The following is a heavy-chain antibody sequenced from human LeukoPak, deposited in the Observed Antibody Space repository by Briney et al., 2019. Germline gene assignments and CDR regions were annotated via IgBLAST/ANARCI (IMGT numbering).Heavy chain of an antibody. CDR1: GGSISSGGYY. J-gene: IGHJ4*02. Sequence: SQTLSLTCTVSGGSISSGGYYWSWIRQPPGKGLEWIGYIYYSGSTNYNPSLKSRVTISVDTSKNQFSLKLSSVTAADTAVYYCARHVYDGSGSFDYWGQGTLVTVSS. D-gene: IGHD3-10*01. CDR2: IYYSGST. CDR3: ARHVYDGSGSFDY. V-gene: IGHV4-61*08.